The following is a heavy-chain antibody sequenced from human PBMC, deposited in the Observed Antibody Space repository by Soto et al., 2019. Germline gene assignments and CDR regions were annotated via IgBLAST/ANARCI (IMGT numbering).Heavy chain of an antibody. CDR1: GGTFSSYA. Sequence: SVKVSCKASGGTFSSYAISWVRQAPGQGLEWMGGIIPIFGTANYAQKFQGRVTITADESTSTAYMELSSLRSEDTAVYYCAHAAAASPLEYYGMDVWGXGTTVTVSS. CDR2: IIPIFGTA. CDR3: AHAAAASPLEYYGMDV. J-gene: IGHJ6*04. V-gene: IGHV1-69*13. D-gene: IGHD2-15*01.